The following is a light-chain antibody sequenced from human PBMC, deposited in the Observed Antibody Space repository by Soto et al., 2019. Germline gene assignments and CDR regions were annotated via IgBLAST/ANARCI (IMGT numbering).Light chain of an antibody. CDR1: QSISSW. Sequence: IHMTQSPSTLSASVLYRVTITCRASQSISSWLAWYQQKPGKAPKLLIYDASSLESGVPSRFSGSGSGTEFTLTISSLQPDDFATYYCQQYNSYSGTFGQGTKVDIK. CDR2: DAS. J-gene: IGKJ1*01. V-gene: IGKV1-5*01. CDR3: QQYNSYSGT.